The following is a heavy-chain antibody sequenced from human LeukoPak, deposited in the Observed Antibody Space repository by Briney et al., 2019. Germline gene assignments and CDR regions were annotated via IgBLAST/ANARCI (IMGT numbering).Heavy chain of an antibody. D-gene: IGHD3-10*01. V-gene: IGHV3-11*01. Sequence: GGSLRLSCAASGFKFTTYYMTWIRQAPGKGLEWLSYISGSGTTIDYADSVKGRFTISRDNAKTSLYLQMNSLTAEDTAVYYCVRLVRGTTFDPWGQGALVAVSS. CDR3: VRLVRGTTFDP. J-gene: IGHJ5*02. CDR2: ISGSGTTI. CDR1: GFKFTTYY.